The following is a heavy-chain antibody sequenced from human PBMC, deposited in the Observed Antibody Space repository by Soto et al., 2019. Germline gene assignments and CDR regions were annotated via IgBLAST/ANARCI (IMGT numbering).Heavy chain of an antibody. V-gene: IGHV4-59*06. Sequence: SETLSLTCTVSGASTVSHYHWTWIRQPPGKGLEWMGYIFNSGTTFYNPSLTSRLSISMDTSGNHFSLELRSVTAADTAVYYCALALGPTTGLDYWGQGSLVTVSS. D-gene: IGHD6-19*01. CDR2: IFNSGTT. CDR3: ALALGPTTGLDY. J-gene: IGHJ4*02. CDR1: GASTVSHYH.